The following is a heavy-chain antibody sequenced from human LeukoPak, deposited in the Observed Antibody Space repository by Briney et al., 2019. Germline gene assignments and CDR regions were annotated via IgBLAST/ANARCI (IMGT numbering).Heavy chain of an antibody. Sequence: ASVKVSCKASGYTFTSYYMHWVRQAPGQGLEWMGGINPSGGSTSYAQKFQGRLTMTRDTSTSTVYMELSSLRSEDTAVYYCARDRGEGYYFDYWGQGTLVTVSS. CDR1: GYTFTSYY. J-gene: IGHJ4*02. CDR2: INPSGGST. CDR3: ARDRGEGYYFDY. V-gene: IGHV1-46*01. D-gene: IGHD3-10*01.